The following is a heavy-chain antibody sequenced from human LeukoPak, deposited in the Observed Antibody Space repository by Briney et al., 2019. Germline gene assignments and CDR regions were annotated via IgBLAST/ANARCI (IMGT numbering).Heavy chain of an antibody. CDR3: ARDEWNGYYYMDV. V-gene: IGHV4-4*07. CDR2: IYSSGSI. CDR1: GGSISSYY. D-gene: IGHD2-8*01. J-gene: IGHJ6*03. Sequence: SETLSLTCTVSGGSISSYYWSGIRQPAGKGLEWIGRIYSSGSISYNPSLKSRLSMSLDTSKNQFSLKLTSVTAADTAVYYCARDEWNGYYYMDVWGKGTTVTVSS.